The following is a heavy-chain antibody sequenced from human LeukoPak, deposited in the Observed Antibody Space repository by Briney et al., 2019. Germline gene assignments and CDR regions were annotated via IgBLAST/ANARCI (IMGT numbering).Heavy chain of an antibody. V-gene: IGHV4-38-2*02. CDR2: IYHSGST. J-gene: IGHJ5*02. D-gene: IGHD3-10*01. Sequence: KPSETLSLTCTVSGYSISSGYYWGWIRQPPGKGLEWIGSIYHSGSTYYNPSLKSRVTISVDTSKNQFSLKLSSVTAADTAVYYCARVPMVGGVSFDPWGQGTLVTVSS. CDR1: GYSISSGYY. CDR3: ARVPMVGGVSFDP.